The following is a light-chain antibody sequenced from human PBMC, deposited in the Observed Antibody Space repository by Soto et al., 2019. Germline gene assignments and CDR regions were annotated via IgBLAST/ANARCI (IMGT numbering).Light chain of an antibody. V-gene: IGLV1-36*01. CDR3: AVWDDSLNGRI. CDR2: YDD. CDR1: WSNIGNNA. Sequence: QSVLTQPPSVSEAPRQRVTISCSGSWSNIGNNAVSWFQQLPGKAPKLLIYYDDLLASGVSDRFSGSKSGTSASLAISGLQSEDEADYYSAVWDDSLNGRIFGGGTKLTVL. J-gene: IGLJ2*01.